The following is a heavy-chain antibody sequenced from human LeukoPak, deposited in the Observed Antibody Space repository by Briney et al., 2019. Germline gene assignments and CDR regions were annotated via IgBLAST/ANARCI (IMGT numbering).Heavy chain of an antibody. J-gene: IGHJ5*02. D-gene: IGHD4-17*01. CDR3: ARHPMTTVTRTPYNWFGP. V-gene: IGHV4-31*03. Sequence: PSETLSLTCTVSGGSISSGGYYWSWIRQHPGKGLEWIGYIYYSGSTYYNPSLKSRVTTSVDTSKNQFSLKLSSVTAADTAVYYCARHPMTTVTRTPYNWFGPWGQGTLVTVSS. CDR2: IYYSGST. CDR1: GGSISSGGYY.